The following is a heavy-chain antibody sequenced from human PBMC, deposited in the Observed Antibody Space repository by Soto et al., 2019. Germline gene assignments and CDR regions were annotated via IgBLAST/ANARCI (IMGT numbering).Heavy chain of an antibody. CDR1: GFTFSSYW. V-gene: IGHV3-74*01. CDR2: IYSGGSIT. CDR3: ERGGVTNNDY. Sequence: EVQLVESGGGLVQPGGSLRVSCAASGFTFSSYWMHWVRQAPGKGLVWVSSIYSGGSITRYADAVKGRFTISIDNANNTLYLQLNSLSAEDTAVYYCERGGVTNNDYWCQRTLVTVST. D-gene: IGHD3-10*01. J-gene: IGHJ4*02.